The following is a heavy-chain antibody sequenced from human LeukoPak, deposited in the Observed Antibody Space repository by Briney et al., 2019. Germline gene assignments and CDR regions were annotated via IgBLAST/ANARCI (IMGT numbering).Heavy chain of an antibody. CDR3: ARDRLQLQS. D-gene: IGHD5-24*01. V-gene: IGHV4-34*01. CDR2: INHSGST. Sequence: MTSETLSLTCAVYGGSFSGYYWSWIRQPPGKGLEWIGEINHSGSTNYNPSLESRVTISVDTSKNQFSLKLSSVTAADTAVYYCARDRLQLQSWGQGTLVTVSS. J-gene: IGHJ5*02. CDR1: GGSFSGYY.